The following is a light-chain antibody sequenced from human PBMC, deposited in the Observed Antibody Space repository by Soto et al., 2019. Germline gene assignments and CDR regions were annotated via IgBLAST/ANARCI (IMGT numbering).Light chain of an antibody. CDR1: SSDVGGYNY. CDR3: CSYAGSSSYV. CDR2: DVS. Sequence: QSALTQPRSVSGSPGQSVTISCTGTSSDVGGYNYVSWYQQHPGKAPKLMIYDVSKRPSGVPDRFSGSKSGNTASLTISGLQAEDKADYYCCSYAGSSSYVFGTGTKLTVL. V-gene: IGLV2-11*01. J-gene: IGLJ1*01.